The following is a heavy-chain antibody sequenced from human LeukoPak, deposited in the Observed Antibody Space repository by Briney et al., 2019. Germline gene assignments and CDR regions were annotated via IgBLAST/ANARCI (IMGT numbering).Heavy chain of an antibody. CDR1: GYSISSGYY. CDR3: ARVRQQLDAFDI. J-gene: IGHJ3*02. V-gene: IGHV4-38-2*02. CDR2: IYHSGST. Sequence: SETLSLTCTVSGYSISSGYYWGWIRPPPGKGLEWIGSIYHSGSTYYNPSLKSRVTISVDTSKNQFSLKLSSVAAADTAVYYCARVRQQLDAFDIWGQGTMVTVSS. D-gene: IGHD6-13*01.